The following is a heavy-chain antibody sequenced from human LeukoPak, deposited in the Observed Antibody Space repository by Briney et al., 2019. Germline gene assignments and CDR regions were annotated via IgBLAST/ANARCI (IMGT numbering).Heavy chain of an antibody. D-gene: IGHD2-15*01. Sequence: PGGSLRLSCAASGFIFSSYGMHWVRRAPGKGLEWVAFIRYDGSNKYYADSVKGRFTISRDNSKNTLYLQMNSLRAEDTAVYYCAKDRSSGAYFDYWGQGTLVTVSS. J-gene: IGHJ4*02. V-gene: IGHV3-30*02. CDR1: GFIFSSYG. CDR2: IRYDGSNK. CDR3: AKDRSSGAYFDY.